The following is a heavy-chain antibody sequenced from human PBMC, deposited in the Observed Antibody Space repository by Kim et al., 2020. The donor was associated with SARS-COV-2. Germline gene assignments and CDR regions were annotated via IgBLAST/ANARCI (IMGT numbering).Heavy chain of an antibody. Sequence: NPSRKSRVTISVDTSKNQFSLKLSSVTAADTAVYYCARDSDSSSYAAFDIWGQGTMVTVSS. CDR3: ARDSDSSSYAAFDI. D-gene: IGHD6-6*01. J-gene: IGHJ3*02. V-gene: IGHV4-31*02.